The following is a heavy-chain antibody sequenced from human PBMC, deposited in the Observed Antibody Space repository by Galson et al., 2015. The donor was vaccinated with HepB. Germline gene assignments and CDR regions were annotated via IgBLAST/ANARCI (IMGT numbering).Heavy chain of an antibody. CDR2: ISYDGSNK. CDR3: ARDYDFWSADSQGAALGFGDY. D-gene: IGHD3-3*01. J-gene: IGHJ4*02. V-gene: IGHV3-30-3*01. CDR1: GFTFSSYA. Sequence: SLRLSCAASGFTFSSYAMHWVRQAPGKGLEWVAVISYDGSNKHYADSVKGRVTISRDNSNNTLYLQMNSLRAEDTAVFYCARDYDFWSADSQGAALGFGDYWGQGTLVTVSS.